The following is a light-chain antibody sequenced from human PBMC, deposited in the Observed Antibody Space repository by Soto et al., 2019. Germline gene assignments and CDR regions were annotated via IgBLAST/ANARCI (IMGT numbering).Light chain of an antibody. V-gene: IGLV1-44*01. CDR3: AAWDDSLGGLYV. CDR1: NSNIGSNP. J-gene: IGLJ1*01. Sequence: QSVLTQPPSASGTPGQRVTISCSGSNSNIGSNPVNWFQQLPGTAPKLLIHSYDRRPSGVPDRFSASRSGTSASLAIIGLQSEDEADYYCAAWDDSLGGLYVFGNGTKLTVL. CDR2: SYD.